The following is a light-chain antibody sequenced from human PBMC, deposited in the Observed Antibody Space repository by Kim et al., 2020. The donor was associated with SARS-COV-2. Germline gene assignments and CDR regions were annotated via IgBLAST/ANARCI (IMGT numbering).Light chain of an antibody. CDR2: GAS. CDR1: QDINTW. V-gene: IGKV1-12*01. J-gene: IGKJ1*01. Sequence: IQLTQSPSSVSASVGDRVTITCRASQDINTWLGWYQQKPGKAPKLLIYGASNLQSGVPSRLSGSGSGTDFTLTISRLQPDDCATYYCQQANSFPPWTFGQGTKVDIK. CDR3: QQANSFPPWT.